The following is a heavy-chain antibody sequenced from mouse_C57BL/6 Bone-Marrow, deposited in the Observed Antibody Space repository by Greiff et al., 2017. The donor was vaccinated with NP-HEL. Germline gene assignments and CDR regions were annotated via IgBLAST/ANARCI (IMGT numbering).Heavy chain of an antibody. CDR2: IRLKSDNYAT. Sequence: DVMLVESGGGLVQPGGSMKLSCVASGFTFSNYWMNWVRQSPEKGLEWVAQIRLKSDNYATHYAESVKGRFTISRDDSKSSVYLQMNNLRAEDTGIYYCTGRIAPRWLRPLYFDVWGTGTTVTVSS. CDR1: GFTFSNYW. D-gene: IGHD2-2*01. CDR3: TGRIAPRWLRPLYFDV. J-gene: IGHJ1*03. V-gene: IGHV6-3*01.